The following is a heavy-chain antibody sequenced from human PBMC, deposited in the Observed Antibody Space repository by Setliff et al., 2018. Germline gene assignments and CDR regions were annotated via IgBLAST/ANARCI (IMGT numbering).Heavy chain of an antibody. D-gene: IGHD6-19*01. V-gene: IGHV4-31*03. Sequence: KTSETLSLTCTVSGGSISSGGYYWSWIRQHPGKGLEWIGYIYYSGSTSYYNQSLKSRVTISVDTSKNQFSLKLSSVTAADTAVYYCARGRAGHSGHWGQGTLVTVSS. J-gene: IGHJ4*02. CDR2: IYYSGSTS. CDR3: ARGRAGHSGH. CDR1: GGSISSGGYY.